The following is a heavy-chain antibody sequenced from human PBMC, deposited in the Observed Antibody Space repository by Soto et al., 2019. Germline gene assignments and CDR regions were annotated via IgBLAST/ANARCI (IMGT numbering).Heavy chain of an antibody. CDR1: GGSLSDYF. CDR3: ARRSIAAAGTGAFDI. J-gene: IGHJ3*02. CDR2: INHLGSI. D-gene: IGHD6-13*01. V-gene: IGHV4-34*01. Sequence: SETLSLTCVVSGGSLSDYFWSWIRQPPGMALEWIGEINHLGSINYNPSLKSRVTMSVDTSKNQFSLTLNSVTAADTAVYYCARRSIAAAGTGAFDIWGQGTMVTVSS.